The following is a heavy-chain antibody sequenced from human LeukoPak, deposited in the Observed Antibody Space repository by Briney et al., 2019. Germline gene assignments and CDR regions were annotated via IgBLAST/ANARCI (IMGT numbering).Heavy chain of an antibody. D-gene: IGHD2/OR15-2a*01. CDR1: GDSISSYY. CDR2: IYYSGST. V-gene: IGHV4-59*01. J-gene: IGHJ3*01. CDR3: ARDPTTLISGPHAFDV. Sequence: PSETLSLTCTVSGDSISSYYWSWIRQPPGKGLEWIGYIYYSGSTNHNPSLKSRVTISVDTPRNQFSLRLSSVTAADTAVYYCARDPTTLISGPHAFDVWGQGTMVTVSS.